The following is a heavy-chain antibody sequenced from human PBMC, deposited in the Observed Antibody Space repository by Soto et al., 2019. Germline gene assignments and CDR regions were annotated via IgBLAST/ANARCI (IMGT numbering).Heavy chain of an antibody. CDR2: INVHNGNT. J-gene: IGHJ4*02. D-gene: IGHD2-2*01. V-gene: IGHV1-3*01. CDR1: GYSFTDYA. CDR3: ARPGKVVPAAEFDY. Sequence: ASVTVACKASGYSFTDYAISWVRQAQGQGLEWMGWINVHNGNTKYSQKFQGRVTITRDTSASTAYMELSSLRSEDTAVYYCARPGKVVPAAEFDYWGQGTLVTVSS.